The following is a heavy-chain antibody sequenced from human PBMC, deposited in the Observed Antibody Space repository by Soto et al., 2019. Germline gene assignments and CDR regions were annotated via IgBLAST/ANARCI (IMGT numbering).Heavy chain of an antibody. V-gene: IGHV4-34*01. J-gene: IGHJ6*03. CDR3: ARGLILWFGELSRRGGYYYYMDV. CDR2: INDSGNI. Sequence: QVQLQQWGAGLLKPSETLSLTCAVYGGSFSGYQWTWIRQTPGKGLEWIGEINDSGNINYNPSLKSRVTIFLDTPKKQISLKLGSVTAADTAVYFCARGLILWFGELSRRGGYYYYMDVWGKGTTVTVSS. CDR1: GGSFSGYQ. D-gene: IGHD3-10*01.